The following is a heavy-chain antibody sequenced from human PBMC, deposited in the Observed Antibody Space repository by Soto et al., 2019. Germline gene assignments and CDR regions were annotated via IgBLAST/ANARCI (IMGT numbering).Heavy chain of an antibody. D-gene: IGHD2-21*01. J-gene: IGHJ5*01. CDR2: MNPNSNNT. CDR1: GYTFASYD. V-gene: IGHV1-8*01. Sequence: QVQLVQSGAEVKTPGASVKVSCKASGYTFASYDINWVRQAPGQGHEGMGWMNPNSNNTGYAQKLQGRLIMTSDIALNRAPMELSTLRSADTAVYDWAGRDGYHGDRLDSWGEGPRVTVSA. CDR3: AGRDGYHGDRLDS.